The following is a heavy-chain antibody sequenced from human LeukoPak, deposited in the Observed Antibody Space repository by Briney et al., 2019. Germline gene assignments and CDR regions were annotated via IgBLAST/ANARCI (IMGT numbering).Heavy chain of an antibody. CDR3: AREANYDSSGYLY. CDR2: IYYSGST. CDR1: GGSISSGDYF. J-gene: IGHJ4*02. D-gene: IGHD3-22*01. Sequence: SETLSLTCTVSGGSISSGDYFWSWIRQPPGKGLEWIGYIYYSGSTYYNPSLKSRVTISVDTSKNQFSLKLSSVTAADTAVYYCAREANYDSSGYLYWGQGTLVTVSS. V-gene: IGHV4-30-4*08.